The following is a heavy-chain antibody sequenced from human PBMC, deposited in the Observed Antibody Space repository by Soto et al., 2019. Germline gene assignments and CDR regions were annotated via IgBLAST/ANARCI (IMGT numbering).Heavy chain of an antibody. CDR2: IDPSDSYT. V-gene: IGHV5-10-1*01. D-gene: IGHD3-9*01. CDR3: ARRRRVILTNPGSYYYGMDV. J-gene: IGHJ6*02. Sequence: PGESLKISCKGSGYSFTSYWISWVRQMPGKGLEWMGRIDPSDSYTNYSPSFQGHVTISADKSISTAYLQWSSLKASDTAMYYCARRRRVILTNPGSYYYGMDVWGPATTVTAP. CDR1: GYSFTSYW.